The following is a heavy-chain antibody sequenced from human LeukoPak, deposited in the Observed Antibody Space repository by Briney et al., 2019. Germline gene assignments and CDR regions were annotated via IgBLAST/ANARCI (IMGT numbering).Heavy chain of an antibody. V-gene: IGHV3-7*03. D-gene: IGHD2-8*01. CDR3: STDPRLLIY. CDR1: GFTFSDYW. Sequence: PGGSLRLSCAASGFTFSDYWMSWVRQAPGKGLEWVANIKQDGSESYYVDSVKGRFTISRDNAKNSLYLQMNSLRPDDTALYYCSTDPRLLIYWGHGTLVTVSS. CDR2: IKQDGSES. J-gene: IGHJ4*01.